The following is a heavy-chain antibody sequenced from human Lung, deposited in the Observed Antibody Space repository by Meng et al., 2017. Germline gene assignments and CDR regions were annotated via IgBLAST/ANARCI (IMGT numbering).Heavy chain of an antibody. Sequence: GHLKQWGAGLFKPSETLSLTCVVSGGSFSDYYWSWIRQPPGKGLEWIGEINHSGSTNYNPSLESRATISVDTSQNNLSLKLSSVTAADSAVYYCARGPTTMAHDFDYWGQGTLVTVSS. D-gene: IGHD4-11*01. CDR3: ARGPTTMAHDFDY. V-gene: IGHV4-34*01. CDR2: INHSGST. J-gene: IGHJ4*02. CDR1: GGSFSDYY.